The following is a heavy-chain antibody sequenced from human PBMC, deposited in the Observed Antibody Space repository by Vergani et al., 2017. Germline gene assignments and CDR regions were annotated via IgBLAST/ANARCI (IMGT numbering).Heavy chain of an antibody. J-gene: IGHJ4*02. Sequence: QVQLQESGPGLVKPSQTLSLNCPVSGGSISSGGYYWSWIRQHPGKGLEWIGYIYYSGSTYYNPSLKSRVTISVDTSKNQFSLKLSSVTAADTAVYYCARLRFLEWLTFDYWGQGTLVTVSS. CDR1: GGSISSGGYY. V-gene: IGHV4-31*03. D-gene: IGHD3-3*01. CDR2: IYYSGST. CDR3: ARLRFLEWLTFDY.